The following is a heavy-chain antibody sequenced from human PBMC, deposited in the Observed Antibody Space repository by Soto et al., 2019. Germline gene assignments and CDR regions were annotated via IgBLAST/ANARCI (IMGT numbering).Heavy chain of an antibody. J-gene: IGHJ4*02. CDR3: AKVGSGWYSHFDY. D-gene: IGHD6-13*01. Sequence: EVQLLESGGGLVQPGGSLRLSCAASGVTFSSYAMNWVRQTPGKGLEWVSIISGGGGSAYYADSVKGRFSISRDNSKNTLYLQMNSLRAEDTAVYYCAKVGSGWYSHFDYWGQGTLVTVSS. CDR2: ISGGGGSA. V-gene: IGHV3-23*01. CDR1: GVTFSSYA.